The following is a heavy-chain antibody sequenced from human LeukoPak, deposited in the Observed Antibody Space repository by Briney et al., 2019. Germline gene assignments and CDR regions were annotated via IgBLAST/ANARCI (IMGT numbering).Heavy chain of an antibody. CDR3: ARGKYNYDSRPVAGWYFDY. D-gene: IGHD3-22*01. J-gene: IGHJ4*02. Sequence: SETLSLTCTVSGGSISSYYWSWIRQPAGKGLEWIGRIYTGGSTNYNPSLKSRVTISGDTSKNQFSLKLSSVTAADTAVYYCARGKYNYDSRPVAGWYFDYWGQGTLVTVSS. V-gene: IGHV4-4*07. CDR2: IYTGGST. CDR1: GGSISSYY.